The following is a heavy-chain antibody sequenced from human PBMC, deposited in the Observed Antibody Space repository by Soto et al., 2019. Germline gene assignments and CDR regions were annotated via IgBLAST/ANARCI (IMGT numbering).Heavy chain of an antibody. CDR2: IWYDGSNK. CDR1: GFTFSSYG. CDR3: ARDGGTYYYGSGSYYTPLYYGMDV. J-gene: IGHJ6*02. D-gene: IGHD3-10*01. V-gene: IGHV3-33*01. Sequence: GGSLRLSCAASGFTFSSYGMHWVRQAPGKGLEWVAVIWYDGSNKYYADSVKDRFTISRDNSKNTLYLQMNSLRAEDTAVYYCARDGGTYYYGSGSYYTPLYYGMDVWGQGTTVTVSS.